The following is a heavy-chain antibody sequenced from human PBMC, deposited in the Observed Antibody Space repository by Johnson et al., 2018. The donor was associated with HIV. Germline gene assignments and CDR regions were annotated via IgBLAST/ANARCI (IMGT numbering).Heavy chain of an antibody. CDR2: ISYDGRNK. CDR3: ARDRGGSGYSGYLGDAFDI. J-gene: IGHJ3*02. Sequence: QVQLVESGGGVVQPGRSLRLSCAASGFTFSSYAMHWVRQAPGQGLEWVAVISYDGRNKYYAASVKARFTISRDNSKNTLYLQMTSLRAEDTAVYYCARDRGGSGYSGYLGDAFDIWGQGTMVTVSS. V-gene: IGHV3-30-3*01. D-gene: IGHD5-12*01. CDR1: GFTFSSYA.